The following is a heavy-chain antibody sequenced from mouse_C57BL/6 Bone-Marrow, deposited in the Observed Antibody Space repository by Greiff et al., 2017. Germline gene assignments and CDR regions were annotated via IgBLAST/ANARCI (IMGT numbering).Heavy chain of an antibody. V-gene: IGHV1-76*01. D-gene: IGHD1-1*01. CDR3: ARDYYGSREGFAD. CDR1: GYTFTDYY. Sequence: VKLMESGAELVRPGASVKLSCKASGYTFTDYYINWVKQRPGQGLEWIARIYPGSGNTYYNEKFKGKATLTAEKSSSTAYMQLSSLTSEDSAVXFCARDYYGSREGFADWGQGTLVTVSA. J-gene: IGHJ3*01. CDR2: IYPGSGNT.